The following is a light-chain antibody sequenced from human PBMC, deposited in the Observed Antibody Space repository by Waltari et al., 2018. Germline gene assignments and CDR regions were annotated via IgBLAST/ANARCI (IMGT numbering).Light chain of an antibody. CDR1: QSISSY. Sequence: DIQMNQSPSSLSASVGDRVTITCRASQSISSYLSWYQQKPGRAPKLLIYAASSLESGVPSRFSGSGSWRDFTLIISSLQPEDFATYSCQQSYSQTRTFGQGTKVEI. V-gene: IGKV1-39*01. J-gene: IGKJ1*01. CDR3: QQSYSQTRT. CDR2: AAS.